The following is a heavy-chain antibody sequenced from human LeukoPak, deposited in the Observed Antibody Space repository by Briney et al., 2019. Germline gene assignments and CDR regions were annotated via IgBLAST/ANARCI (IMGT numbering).Heavy chain of an antibody. CDR2: IYHSGST. V-gene: IGHV4-34*01. CDR3: ARYSGWYGGADY. D-gene: IGHD6-19*01. Sequence: PSETLSLTCAVYGGSFSGYYWSWIRQPPGKGLEWIGSIYHSGSTYYNPSLKSRVTISVDTSKNQFSLKLSSVTAADTAVYYCARYSGWYGGADYWGQGTLVIVSS. CDR1: GGSFSGYY. J-gene: IGHJ4*02.